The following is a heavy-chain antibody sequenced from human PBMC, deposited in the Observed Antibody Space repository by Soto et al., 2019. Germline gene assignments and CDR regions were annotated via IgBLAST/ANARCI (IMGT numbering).Heavy chain of an antibody. J-gene: IGHJ4*02. CDR3: ARLYSTSPGY. D-gene: IGHD6-13*01. CDR1: GYSFANYW. Sequence: PGVSLQVSCKGFGYSFANYWVAWVRQMPGKGLEWMGIIYPDDSDTRYSPSFQGQVTISADKSISTAYLQWSSLKASDTAMYYCARLYSTSPGYWGQGTLVTVSS. CDR2: IYPDDSDT. V-gene: IGHV5-51*01.